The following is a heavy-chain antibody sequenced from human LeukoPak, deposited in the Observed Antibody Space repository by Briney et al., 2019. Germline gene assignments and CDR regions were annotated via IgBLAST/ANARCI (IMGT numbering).Heavy chain of an antibody. CDR3: ARNYCSSTSCHRGDFGS. CDR1: GYSISSGFY. Sequence: PSETLSLTCAVSGYSISSGFYWGWIRQPPGKGLEWIGIIYYTGSSYSSPSLKSRVTISVDTSKNQFSLKLSSVTAADTAVYYCARNYCSSTSCHRGDFGSSGQGTLVTVSS. V-gene: IGHV4-38-2*01. D-gene: IGHD2-2*01. J-gene: IGHJ4*02. CDR2: IYYTGSS.